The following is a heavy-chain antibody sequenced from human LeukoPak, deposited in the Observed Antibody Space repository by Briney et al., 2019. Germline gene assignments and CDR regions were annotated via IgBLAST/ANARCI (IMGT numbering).Heavy chain of an antibody. J-gene: IGHJ3*02. V-gene: IGHV4-39*01. CDR3: ARQLGAYSYPFDI. CDR2: IYFTGTT. Sequence: SETLSLTCTVSGGSISSSSYYWGWIRQPPGKGLEWIGSIYFTGTTLYNPSLASQVTISVDTSKNQFSLRLNSVTAADTAVYYCARQLGAYSYPFDIWGQGTKVTVSS. D-gene: IGHD3-16*01. CDR1: GGSISSSSYY.